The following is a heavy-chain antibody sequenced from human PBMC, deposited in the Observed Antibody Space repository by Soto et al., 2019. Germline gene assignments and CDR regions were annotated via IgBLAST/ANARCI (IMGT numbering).Heavy chain of an antibody. CDR3: AGYLPANMRALLGGVVVAG. D-gene: IGHD3-22*01. V-gene: IGHV4-39*01. J-gene: IGHJ4*02. CDR1: GGSISNSHYY. CDR2: IYYSGIT. Sequence: QLQLEESGPGLVKPSETLSLTCTVSGGSISNSHYYWGWIRQPPGEGLEWIGAIYYSGITYYNPSLKGRVTIPVATSKNHFSWKLPSVTAADTAVYYVAGYLPANMRALLGGVVVAGGAQGTLVTVS.